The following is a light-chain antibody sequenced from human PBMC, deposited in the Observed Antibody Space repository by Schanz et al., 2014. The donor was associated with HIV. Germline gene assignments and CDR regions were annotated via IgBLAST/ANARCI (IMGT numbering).Light chain of an antibody. Sequence: EIVLTQSPDTLSLSPGERATLSCRASQTVSSNSLAWYQQKPGQSPRLLVYGASSRATGIPDRFSGSGSGSDFTLTISTLEPEDFAVYYCQQYGGSFGPGTTVDYK. CDR3: QQYGGS. J-gene: IGKJ3*01. CDR2: GAS. CDR1: QTVSSNS. V-gene: IGKV3-20*01.